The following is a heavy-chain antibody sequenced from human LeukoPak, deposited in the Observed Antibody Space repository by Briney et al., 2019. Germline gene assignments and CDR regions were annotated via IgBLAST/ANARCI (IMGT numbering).Heavy chain of an antibody. Sequence: GESLRLSCAASGFTFSNTWMTWVRQAPGKGLEWVGRIKSETDGGTTDYAAPVKGGFTISRDDSKNMLYLQMNSLKTEDTAAYYCTTRDDWGQGTLVTVSS. CDR2: IKSETDGGTT. D-gene: IGHD5-24*01. J-gene: IGHJ4*02. CDR3: TTRDD. CDR1: GFTFSNTW. V-gene: IGHV3-15*07.